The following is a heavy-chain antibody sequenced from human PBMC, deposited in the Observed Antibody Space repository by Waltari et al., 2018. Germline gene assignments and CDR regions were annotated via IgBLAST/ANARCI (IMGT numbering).Heavy chain of an antibody. Sequence: QVQLQESGPGLVKPSETLSLTCAVSGYSISSGYSLRLIRRPPGRGREWIGSIYHSGSTYYNPSLKSRVTISVDTSKNQFSLKLSSVTAADTAVYYCARVTYCSSTSCRQGNDAFDIWGQGTMVTVSS. CDR1: GYSISSGYS. V-gene: IGHV4-38-2*01. CDR3: ARVTYCSSTSCRQGNDAFDI. D-gene: IGHD2-2*01. CDR2: IYHSGST. J-gene: IGHJ3*02.